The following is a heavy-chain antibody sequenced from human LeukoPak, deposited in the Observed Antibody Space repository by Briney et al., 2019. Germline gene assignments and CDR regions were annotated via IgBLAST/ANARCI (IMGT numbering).Heavy chain of an antibody. V-gene: IGHV3-9*01. CDR1: GFTFDDYA. CDR2: ISWNSGSI. CDR3: ARVLGGYFDY. D-gene: IGHD3-16*01. Sequence: GRSLRLSCAASGFTFDDYAMHWVRQAPGKGLEWVSGISWNSGSIGYADSVKGRFTISRDNSKTTLYLQMNSLRAEDTAVYYCARVLGGYFDYWGQGTLVTVSS. J-gene: IGHJ4*02.